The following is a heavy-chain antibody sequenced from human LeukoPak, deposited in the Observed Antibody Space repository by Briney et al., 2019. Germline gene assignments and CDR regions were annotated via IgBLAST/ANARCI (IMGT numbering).Heavy chain of an antibody. D-gene: IGHD6-19*01. CDR1: GFTFEDYA. CDR3: AKYYNSGRNQWLHFDY. Sequence: GGSLRLSCAASGFTFEDYAMHWVRQAPGKGLEWVSGISWNSGSIGYADSVKGRFTISRDNAKNSLYLQMNSLRAEDTAVYYCAKYYNSGRNQWLHFDYWGQGTLVSVSS. CDR2: ISWNSGSI. J-gene: IGHJ4*02. V-gene: IGHV3-9*01.